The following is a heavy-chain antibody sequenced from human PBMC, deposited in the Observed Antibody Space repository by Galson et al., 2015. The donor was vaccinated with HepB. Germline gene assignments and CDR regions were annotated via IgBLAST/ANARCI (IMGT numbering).Heavy chain of an antibody. Sequence: TLSLTCTVSGGSISSYYWSWIRQPPGKGLEWIGYIYYSGSTNYSPSLKSRVTISVDTSKNQFSLKLSSVTAADTAVYYCARGYSTYPFYYFDYWGQGTLVTVSS. D-gene: IGHD4-11*01. J-gene: IGHJ4*02. CDR1: GGSISSYY. CDR2: IYYSGST. V-gene: IGHV4-59*13. CDR3: ARGYSTYPFYYFDY.